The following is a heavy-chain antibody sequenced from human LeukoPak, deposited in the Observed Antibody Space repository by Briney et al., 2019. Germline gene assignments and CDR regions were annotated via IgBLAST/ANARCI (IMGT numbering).Heavy chain of an antibody. CDR2: IYHSGST. D-gene: IGHD6-13*01. J-gene: IGHJ6*03. Sequence: PSETLSLTCTVSGGSISSGGYYWSWIRQPPGKGLEWIGYIYHSGSTNYNPSLKSRVTISVDTSKNQFCLKLSSVTAADTAVYYCARVSREADSSSWYGRYYYMDVWGKGTTVTVSS. CDR3: ARVSREADSSSWYGRYYYMDV. V-gene: IGHV4-61*08. CDR1: GGSISSGGYY.